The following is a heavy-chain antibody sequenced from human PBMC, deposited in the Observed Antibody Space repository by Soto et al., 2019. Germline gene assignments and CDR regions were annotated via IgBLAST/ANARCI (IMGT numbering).Heavy chain of an antibody. Sequence: QVQVVESGGGVVQPGRSLRLSCAASGFTFSSFGMHWVRQAPGKGLEWVSLIWYDGSKKSYGDSVKGRFTISRDNSRNRVDLQMNSLRGDDTAVYYCARDASYYSLWSGYYPSRNGMDVWGQGTTVTVSS. D-gene: IGHD3-3*01. CDR2: IWYDGSKK. CDR1: GFTFSSFG. CDR3: ARDASYYSLWSGYYPSRNGMDV. J-gene: IGHJ6*02. V-gene: IGHV3-33*01.